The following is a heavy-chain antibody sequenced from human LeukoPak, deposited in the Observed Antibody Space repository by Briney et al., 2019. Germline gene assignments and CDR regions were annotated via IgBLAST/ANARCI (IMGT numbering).Heavy chain of an antibody. CDR3: ARGPPPPIVGATPLDYYFDY. J-gene: IGHJ4*02. CDR1: GYTFTSYA. D-gene: IGHD1-26*01. V-gene: IGHV1-3*01. CDR2: INAGNGNT. Sequence: ASVKVSCKASGYTFTSYAMHWVRQAPGQRLEWMGWINAGNGNTKYSQKFQGRVTITRDTSASTAYMELSSLRSEDTAVYYCARGPPPPIVGATPLDYYFDYWGQGTLVTVSS.